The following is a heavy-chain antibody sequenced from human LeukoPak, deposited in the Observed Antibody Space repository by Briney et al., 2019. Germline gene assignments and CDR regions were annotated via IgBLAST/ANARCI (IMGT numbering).Heavy chain of an antibody. Sequence: SETLSLTCTVSGGSISSYYWSWIRQPPGKGLEWIGHINYSGSTNYNPSLKSRVTISVDTSKNQFSLKLSSVTAADTAVYYCARDLGHSTVTTSYYYGMDVWGQGTTVTVSS. CDR1: GGSISSYY. J-gene: IGHJ6*02. D-gene: IGHD4-17*01. CDR3: ARDLGHSTVTTSYYYGMDV. V-gene: IGHV4-59*01. CDR2: INYSGST.